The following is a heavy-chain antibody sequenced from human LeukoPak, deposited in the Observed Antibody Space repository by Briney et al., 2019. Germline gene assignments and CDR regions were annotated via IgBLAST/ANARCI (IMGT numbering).Heavy chain of an antibody. D-gene: IGHD6-13*01. CDR2: ISGSGVSI. CDR1: GFTFSSCA. Sequence: GGSLRLSCAASGFTFSSCAMSWVRQAPGKGLEWVSLISGSGVSIYYADFVKGRFTISRDNSKNTLYLQMNSLRAEDTAVYYCAKESSIAEAAGIDYWGQGTLVTVSS. CDR3: AKESSIAEAAGIDY. J-gene: IGHJ4*02. V-gene: IGHV3-23*01.